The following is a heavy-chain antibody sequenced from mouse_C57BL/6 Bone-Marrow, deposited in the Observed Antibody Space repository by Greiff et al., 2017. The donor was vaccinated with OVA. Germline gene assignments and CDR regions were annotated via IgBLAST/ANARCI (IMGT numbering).Heavy chain of an antibody. V-gene: IGHV1-78*01. CDR2: VYPRDGST. J-gene: IGHJ2*01. CDR3: DRYGPYYFDY. Sequence: QVQLQQSDVELVKPGASVKISCKASGYTFTDHTIHWMKQRPEQGLEWIGYVYPRDGSTKYNEKFKGKATLTADKSSSTACMQLNSLTSEDSAVYFCDRYGPYYFDYWGRGTTLTVSS. D-gene: IGHD1-2*01. CDR1: GYTFTDHT.